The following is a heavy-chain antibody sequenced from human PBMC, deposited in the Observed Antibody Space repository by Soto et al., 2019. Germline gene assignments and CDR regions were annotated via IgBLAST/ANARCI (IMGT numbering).Heavy chain of an antibody. CDR1: GFTFSSYG. Sequence: QVQLVESGGGVVQPGRSLRLSSAASGFTFSSYGMHWVRQAPGKGLEGVAVISYDGSNKYYANSVKGRFPISRDNSKNPCYRQMTSWGAEERVGYNWGDDKDRVGVTPHYWGQGTLVTVS. J-gene: IGHJ4*02. V-gene: IGHV3-30*18. CDR3: GDDKDRVGVTPHY. D-gene: IGHD5-12*01. CDR2: ISYDGSNK.